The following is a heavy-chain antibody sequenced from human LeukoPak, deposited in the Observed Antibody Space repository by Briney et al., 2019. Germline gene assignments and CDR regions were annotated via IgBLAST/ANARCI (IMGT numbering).Heavy chain of an antibody. CDR1: GGTFSSYA. Sequence: ASVKVSCKASGGTFSSYAISWVRQAPGQGLEWMGGIIPIFGTANYAQKFQGRVTITADKSTSTAYMELSSLRSEDTAVYYCASPSSGWYHENYYYYYMDVWGKGTTVTVSS. CDR2: IIPIFGTA. CDR3: ASPSSGWYHENYYYYYMDV. D-gene: IGHD6-19*01. V-gene: IGHV1-69*06. J-gene: IGHJ6*03.